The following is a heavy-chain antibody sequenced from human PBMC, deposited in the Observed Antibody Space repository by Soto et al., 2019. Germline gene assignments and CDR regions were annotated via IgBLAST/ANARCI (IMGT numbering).Heavy chain of an antibody. Sequence: PSETLSLTCAISGDSVSSNSAAWNWIRQSPSRGLEWLGRTYYRSKWYNDYAVSVKSRITINPDTSKNQFSLQLNSVTPEDTAVYYCARDPRFGYCTNGVCYTGRFDPWGQGTLVTVSS. D-gene: IGHD2-8*01. CDR1: GDSVSSNSAA. CDR2: TYYRSKWYN. J-gene: IGHJ5*02. V-gene: IGHV6-1*01. CDR3: ARDPRFGYCTNGVCYTGRFDP.